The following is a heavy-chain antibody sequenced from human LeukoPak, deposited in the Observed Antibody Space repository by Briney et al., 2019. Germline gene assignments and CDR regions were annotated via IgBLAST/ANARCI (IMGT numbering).Heavy chain of an antibody. CDR3: ARDSGGHDYGDY. CDR1: GYTFTTYY. V-gene: IGHV1-46*01. CDR2: INPSAGTT. D-gene: IGHD1-26*01. Sequence: ASVKVSCKASGYTFTTYYMHWVRQAPGQGLEWMGIINPSAGTTTYAQKFQGRVTMTGDTSTSTVYMDLSSLSSEDTAIYYCARDSGGHDYGDYWGQGTLVTVSS. J-gene: IGHJ4*02.